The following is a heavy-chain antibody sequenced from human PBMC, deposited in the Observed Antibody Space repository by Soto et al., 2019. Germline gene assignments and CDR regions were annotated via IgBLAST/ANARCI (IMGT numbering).Heavy chain of an antibody. CDR2: TYYRSQWHN. V-gene: IGHV6-1*01. Sequence: PSQTLSLTCAISGDIVFSNTATWNWIRQSPSRGLEWLGRTYYRSQWHNDYAESVKRRITINPDTSKNQFSLQLNSVTPEDTAVYYCARERGFLSEALDIWGRGTMVTVSS. J-gene: IGHJ3*02. CDR1: GDIVFSNTAT. CDR3: ARERGFLSEALDI. D-gene: IGHD3-10*01.